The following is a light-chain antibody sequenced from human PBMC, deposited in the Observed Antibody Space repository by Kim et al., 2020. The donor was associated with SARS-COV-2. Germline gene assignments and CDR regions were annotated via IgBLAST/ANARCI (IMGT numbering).Light chain of an antibody. V-gene: IGKV1-5*01. Sequence: AAVGDRVTITCRASQSISSWLAWYQQKPGKAPKLLIYDASSLESGVPSRFSGSGSGTEFTLTISSLQPDDFASYYCQHYNSYSETFGQGTKVDIK. CDR3: QHYNSYSET. J-gene: IGKJ1*01. CDR2: DAS. CDR1: QSISSW.